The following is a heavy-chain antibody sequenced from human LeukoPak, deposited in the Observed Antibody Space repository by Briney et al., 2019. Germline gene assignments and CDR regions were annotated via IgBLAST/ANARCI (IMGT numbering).Heavy chain of an antibody. CDR1: GGSISSYY. Sequence: PSETLSLTCTVSGGSISSYYWSWIRQPPGKGLEWIGSIYYSGSTYYNPSLKSRVTISVDTSKNQFSLRLSSVTAADTAVYYCARRLGLELTLDYWGQGTLVTVSS. V-gene: IGHV4-39*01. CDR2: IYYSGST. D-gene: IGHD1-7*01. J-gene: IGHJ4*02. CDR3: ARRLGLELTLDY.